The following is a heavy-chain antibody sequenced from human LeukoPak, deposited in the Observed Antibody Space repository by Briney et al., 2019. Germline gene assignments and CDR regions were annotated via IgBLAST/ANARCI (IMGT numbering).Heavy chain of an antibody. CDR2: ISSSSSYI. CDR1: GFTFSSYS. D-gene: IGHD2-15*01. J-gene: IGHJ4*02. Sequence: GGSLRLSCAASGFTFSSYSMNWVRQAPGKGLEWVSSISSSSSYIYYADSVKGRFTISRDNAKNSLYLQMNSLRAEDTAVYYCARAGYCSYGTCYSGGFWGQGTLVTVSS. V-gene: IGHV3-21*01. CDR3: ARAGYCSYGTCYSGGF.